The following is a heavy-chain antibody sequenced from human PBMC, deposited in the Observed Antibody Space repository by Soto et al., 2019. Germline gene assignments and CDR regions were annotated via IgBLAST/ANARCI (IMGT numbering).Heavy chain of an antibody. CDR2: IYYSGST. D-gene: IGHD3-22*01. J-gene: IGHJ4*02. Sequence: SETLSLTCTVSGGSVSSGSYYWSWIRQPPGKGLEWIGYIYYSGSTNYNPSLKSRVTISVDTSKNQFSLKLSSVTAADTAVYYCAREQVTYYYDSSGYLVDYWGQGTLVTVYS. CDR1: GGSVSSGSYY. CDR3: AREQVTYYYDSSGYLVDY. V-gene: IGHV4-61*01.